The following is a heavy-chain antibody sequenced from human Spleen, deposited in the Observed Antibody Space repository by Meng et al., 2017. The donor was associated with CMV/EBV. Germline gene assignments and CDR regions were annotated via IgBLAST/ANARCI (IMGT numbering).Heavy chain of an antibody. Sequence: SETLSLTCTVSGGSISSYYWSWIRQAPGKGLEWIGYIFYTGSTNYSPSLNSRVAISVVTSKNQVSLKVRSVTAADTAVYYCARGTVRSTKFGDLLYYFDRWGQGTLVTVSS. CDR2: IFYTGST. CDR1: GGSISSYY. V-gene: IGHV4-59*01. J-gene: IGHJ4*02. CDR3: ARGTVRSTKFGDLLYYFDR. D-gene: IGHD3-10*01.